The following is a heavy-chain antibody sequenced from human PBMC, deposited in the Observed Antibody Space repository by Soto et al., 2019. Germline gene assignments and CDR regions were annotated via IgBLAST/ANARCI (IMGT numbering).Heavy chain of an antibody. CDR2: IWYDGSNK. Sequence: GGSLRLSCAASGFTFSSYGMHWVRQAPGKGLEWVAVIWYDGSNKYYADSVKGRFTISRDNSKNTLYLQMNSLRAEDTAVYYCARDKFVAAAGPVDYWGQGTLVTVSS. D-gene: IGHD6-13*01. J-gene: IGHJ4*02. CDR3: ARDKFVAAAGPVDY. V-gene: IGHV3-33*01. CDR1: GFTFSSYG.